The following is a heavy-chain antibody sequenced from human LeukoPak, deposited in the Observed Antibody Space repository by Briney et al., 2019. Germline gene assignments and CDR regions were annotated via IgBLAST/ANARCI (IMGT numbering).Heavy chain of an antibody. CDR3: ARSIRSGLSYY. J-gene: IGHJ4*02. Sequence: NPSETLSLTCAVYGGSFSGYYWSWIRQPPGKGLEWIGEINHSGGTNYNPSLKSRVTISVDTSKNQFSLKLSSVTAADTAVYYCARSIRSGLSYYWGQGTLVTVSS. V-gene: IGHV4-34*01. CDR1: GGSFSGYY. D-gene: IGHD3-16*01. CDR2: INHSGGT.